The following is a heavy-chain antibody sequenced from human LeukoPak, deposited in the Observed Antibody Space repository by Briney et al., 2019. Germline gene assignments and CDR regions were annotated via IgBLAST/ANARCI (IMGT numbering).Heavy chain of an antibody. CDR3: ARERTYYDILTGYYKRYGMDV. Sequence: AAVKFSCKASGYTFTGYYMHWVRQTPGQGLEWMGWINPDSGGTNYAQKFQGRVTMTRDTSISTAYMELSRLRSDDTAVYYCARERTYYDILTGYYKRYGMDVWGQGTTVTVSS. CDR2: INPDSGGT. J-gene: IGHJ6*02. D-gene: IGHD3-9*01. V-gene: IGHV1-2*02. CDR1: GYTFTGYY.